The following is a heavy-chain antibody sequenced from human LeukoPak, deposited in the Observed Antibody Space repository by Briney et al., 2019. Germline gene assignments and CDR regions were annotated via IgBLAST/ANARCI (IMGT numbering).Heavy chain of an antibody. Sequence: ASVKVSCKASGYTFTSYDINWVRQATGQGLEWMGWMNPNSGNTGYAQKFQGRVTMTRNTSISTAYMELSSLRSEDTAVYYCARDLGQWLVIDYWGQGTLVTVSS. CDR1: GYTFTSYD. CDR2: MNPNSGNT. D-gene: IGHD6-19*01. J-gene: IGHJ4*02. CDR3: ARDLGQWLVIDY. V-gene: IGHV1-8*01.